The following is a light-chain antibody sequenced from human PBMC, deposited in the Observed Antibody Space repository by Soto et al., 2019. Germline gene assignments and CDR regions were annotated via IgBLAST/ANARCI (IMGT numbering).Light chain of an antibody. V-gene: IGKV3-20*01. J-gene: IGKJ4*01. CDR3: QQYGSPLLLT. Sequence: EIVLTQSPGTLSLSPGERATLSCRASQSVSSSYLAWYQQKPGQAPRLLIYGASSRATGIPARFSGSGSGTDFTLTISRLEPEGFAVYYCQQYGSPLLLTCGGGTKVEIK. CDR2: GAS. CDR1: QSVSSSY.